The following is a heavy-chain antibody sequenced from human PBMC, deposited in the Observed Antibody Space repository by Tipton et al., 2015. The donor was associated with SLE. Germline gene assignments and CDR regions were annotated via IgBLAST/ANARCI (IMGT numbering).Heavy chain of an antibody. CDR3: TTDPRRQYPRPAGYYYGMDV. V-gene: IGHV3-15*01. CDR1: GFTFSSYR. CDR2: IKSKTDGVTT. D-gene: IGHD2-2*01. Sequence: GSLRLSCAASGFTFSSYRMNWVRQAPGKGPEWVGRIKSKTDGVTTDYAAPVKGRFTISRDDSKTTLYLQMNSLKSEDTAVYYCTTDPRRQYPRPAGYYYGMDVWGQGTTVTVSS. J-gene: IGHJ6*02.